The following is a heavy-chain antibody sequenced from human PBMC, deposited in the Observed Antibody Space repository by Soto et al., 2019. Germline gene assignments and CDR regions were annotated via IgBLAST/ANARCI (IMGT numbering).Heavy chain of an antibody. V-gene: IGHV3-30*18. CDR1: GFIFSNYG. CDR3: AKDHHPDSSSSAQFDY. CDR2: ISFDGSKK. Sequence: QVQLVESGGGVVQPGRSLRLSCAASGFIFSNYGMHWVRQAPGKGLEWVAVISFDGSKKYYADSVKGRFTISRDNSKNTLYLQMNSLRTEDTAVYYCAKDHHPDSSSSAQFDYWGQGTLVTVSS. D-gene: IGHD6-6*01. J-gene: IGHJ4*02.